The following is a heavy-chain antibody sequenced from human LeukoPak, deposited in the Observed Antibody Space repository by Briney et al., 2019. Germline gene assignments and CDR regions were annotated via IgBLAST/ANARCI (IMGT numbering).Heavy chain of an antibody. CDR1: GDSVSSDSAA. J-gene: IGHJ4*02. Sequence: SQTLSLTCVISGDSVSSDSAAWNWIRQSPSRGLKWLGRTYYRSKWYNHYAVSVKSRITVNPDTSKNQFSLQLNSVTPEDTAAYYCARGWTFYFDYWGQGTLVTVSS. D-gene: IGHD1-1*01. CDR3: ARGWTFYFDY. CDR2: TYYRSKWYN. V-gene: IGHV6-1*01.